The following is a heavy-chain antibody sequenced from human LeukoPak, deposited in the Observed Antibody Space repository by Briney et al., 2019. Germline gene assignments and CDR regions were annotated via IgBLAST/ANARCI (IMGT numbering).Heavy chain of an antibody. CDR3: ARGGYYYDSSGYYSFDY. D-gene: IGHD3-22*01. Sequence: SETLSLTCTVSGGSISSGSYYWSWIRQPAGKGLEWIGRIYTSGSTNYNPSLKSRVTISVDTSKNQFSLKLSSVTAADTAVYYCARGGYYYDSSGYYSFDYWGQGTLVTVSS. J-gene: IGHJ4*02. CDR1: GGSISSGSYY. CDR2: IYTSGST. V-gene: IGHV4-61*02.